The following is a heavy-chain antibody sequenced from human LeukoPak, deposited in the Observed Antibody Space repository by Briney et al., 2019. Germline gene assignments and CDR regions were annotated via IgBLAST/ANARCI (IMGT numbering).Heavy chain of an antibody. V-gene: IGHV1-8*03. CDR3: ARGSERGYDSRPDY. CDR1: GYTFTSYA. D-gene: IGHD5-12*01. CDR2: MNPNSGNT. J-gene: IGHJ4*02. Sequence: ASVKVSCKASGYTFTSYAMNWVRQAPGQGLEWMGWMNPNSGNTGYAQKFQGRVTITRNTSISTAYMELSSLRSEDTAVYYCARGSERGYDSRPDYWGQGTLVTVSS.